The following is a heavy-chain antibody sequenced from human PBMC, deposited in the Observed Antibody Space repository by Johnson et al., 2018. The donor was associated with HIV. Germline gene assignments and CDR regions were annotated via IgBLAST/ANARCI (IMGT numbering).Heavy chain of an antibody. J-gene: IGHJ3*02. CDR3: AREWGVITFGGVIPRNAFDI. D-gene: IGHD3-16*01. CDR2: IKQDGSEK. V-gene: IGHV3-7*01. Sequence: VQLVESGGGLVQPGGSLKLSCAASGFTFSSYWMSWVRQAPGNGLEWVANIKQDGSEKYYVDSVKGRFTISRDNAKHSLYLQMNSLSAEDTAVYYCAREWGVITFGGVIPRNAFDIWGQGTMVTVSS. CDR1: GFTFSSYW.